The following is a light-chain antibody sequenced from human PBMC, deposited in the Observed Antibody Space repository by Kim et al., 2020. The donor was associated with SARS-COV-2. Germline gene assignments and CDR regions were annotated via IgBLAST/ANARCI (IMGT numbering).Light chain of an antibody. J-gene: IGKJ1*01. CDR3: IKHKIYPCT. CDR1: QGIRHY. Sequence: AAVGDRVTMTVRASQGIRHYLAWIQQKPGKVPKRLFYAASSLQSGVQSRFRGSGSGPEFTHTINSLQPDDFATYYCIKHKIYPCTFGQGTQMAIK. CDR2: AAS. V-gene: IGKV1-17*03.